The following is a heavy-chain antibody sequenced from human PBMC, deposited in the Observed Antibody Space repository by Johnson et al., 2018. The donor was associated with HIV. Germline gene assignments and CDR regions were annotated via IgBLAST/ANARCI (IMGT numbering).Heavy chain of an antibody. V-gene: IGHV3-23*04. J-gene: IGHJ3*02. D-gene: IGHD3-22*01. CDR1: GFTFSSYA. CDR2: ISGSGGSR. CDR3: AKEGEYFYDSSGFDAFDI. Sequence: VQVVESGGGLVKPGGSLRLSCAVSGFTFSSYAMSWVRQAPGKGLEWVSAISGSGGSRYYADSVKGRFTISRNNSKNTLYLQMNSLRSEDTAVYYCAKEGEYFYDSSGFDAFDIWGQGTMVTVSS.